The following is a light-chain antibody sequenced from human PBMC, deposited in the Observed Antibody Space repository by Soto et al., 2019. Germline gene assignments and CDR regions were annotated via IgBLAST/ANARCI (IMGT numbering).Light chain of an antibody. J-gene: IGKJ3*01. CDR3: QKSSGAPFT. CDR2: AAL. CDR1: QDLGNS. Sequence: DIRMTQSPSSLSASVGDRVTITCRASQDLGNSLAWYQQKPGKVPALLIYAALTLQSGVPSRFSGSGSGTEFTLTISSLQPKDVATYFCQKSSGAPFTFGPGTKVEI. V-gene: IGKV1-27*01.